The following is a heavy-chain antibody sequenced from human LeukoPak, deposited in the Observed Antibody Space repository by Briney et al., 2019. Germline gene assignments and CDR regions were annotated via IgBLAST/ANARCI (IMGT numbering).Heavy chain of an antibody. CDR2: TYYRSKWYN. J-gene: IGHJ5*02. CDR1: GDSVSSDSAV. Sequence: SQTLSLTCAISGDSVSSDSAVWNWIRQSPSRGLEWLGRTYYRSKWYNDYAVSVKSRITINPDTSKNQFSLQLNSVTPEDTAVYYCARVVSSGLNWFDPWGQGTLVTVSS. V-gene: IGHV6-1*01. D-gene: IGHD6-19*01. CDR3: ARVVSSGLNWFDP.